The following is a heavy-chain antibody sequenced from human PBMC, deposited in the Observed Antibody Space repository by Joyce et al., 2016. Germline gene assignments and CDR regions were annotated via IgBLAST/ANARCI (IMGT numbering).Heavy chain of an antibody. D-gene: IGHD3-10*01. V-gene: IGHV4-61*01. CDR3: ATSLPSRVGGFQFFGMDV. J-gene: IGHJ6*02. Sequence: HLQESGPGLVKPSETLSLTCTISGDSSSGTSYYWSWIRQSPGKGLEWLGFIYNSETTHYNPSLGGRLSISVGAAKKQFSLRLTSVTSADTAVYYCATSLPSRVGGFQFFGMDVWGQGTTVIVS. CDR1: GDSSSGTSYY. CDR2: IYNSETT.